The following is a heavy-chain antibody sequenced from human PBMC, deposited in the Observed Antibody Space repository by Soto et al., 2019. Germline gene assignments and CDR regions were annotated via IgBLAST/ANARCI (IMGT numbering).Heavy chain of an antibody. J-gene: IGHJ4*02. V-gene: IGHV4-30-2*01. CDR1: GGSISSGGYS. CDR2: IYHSGST. D-gene: IGHD3-10*01. Sequence: SETLSLTCAVSGGSISSGGYSWSWIRQPPGKGLEWIGYIYHSGSTYYNPSLKSRVTISVDRSKNQFSLRLNSMTAADTSVYFCARHNYGSGSTYFDYWGQGTLVTVSS. CDR3: ARHNYGSGSTYFDY.